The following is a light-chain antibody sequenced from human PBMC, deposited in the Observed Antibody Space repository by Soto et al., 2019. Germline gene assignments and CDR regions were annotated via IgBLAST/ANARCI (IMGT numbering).Light chain of an antibody. CDR1: QSISIY. CDR2: AAS. Sequence: DIPMTQSPSSLSASVGDRVTITCRASQSISIYLNWYQQKPGKAPKLLIYAASSLQSGVPSRFSDSGSWTDFTLTISSLQPEDSATYYCQPSYNTPRAFGQGTNLEI. J-gene: IGKJ2*01. V-gene: IGKV1-39*01. CDR3: QPSYNTPRA.